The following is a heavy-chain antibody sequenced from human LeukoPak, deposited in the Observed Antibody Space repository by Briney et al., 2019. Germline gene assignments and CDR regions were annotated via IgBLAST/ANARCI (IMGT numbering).Heavy chain of an antibody. D-gene: IGHD1-26*01. J-gene: IGHJ4*02. CDR2: IYDSGST. CDR3: AREGIVGATIGGCFDY. Sequence: PSQTLSLTCTVSGGSISSGDYYWSWIRQPPGKGLEWIGYIYDSGSTYYNPSLKSRVTISVDTSKNQFSLKLSSVTAADTAVYYCAREGIVGATIGGCFDYWGQGTLVTVSS. CDR1: GGSISSGDYY. V-gene: IGHV4-30-4*01.